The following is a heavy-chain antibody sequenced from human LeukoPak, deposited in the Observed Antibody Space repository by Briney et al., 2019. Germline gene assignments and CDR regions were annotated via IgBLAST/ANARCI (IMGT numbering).Heavy chain of an antibody. Sequence: SETLSLTCTVSGGSISSSSYYWGWLRQPPGKGLEWIGSIYYSGSTYYNPSLKSRVTISVDTSKNQFSLKLSSVTAADTAVYYCASLSGGLFDYWGQGTLVTVSS. J-gene: IGHJ4*02. V-gene: IGHV4-39*01. D-gene: IGHD3-16*01. CDR2: IYYSGST. CDR3: ASLSGGLFDY. CDR1: GGSISSSSYY.